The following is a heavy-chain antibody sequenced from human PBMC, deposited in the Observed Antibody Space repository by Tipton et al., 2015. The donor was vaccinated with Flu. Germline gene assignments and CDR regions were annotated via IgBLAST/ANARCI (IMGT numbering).Heavy chain of an antibody. CDR2: IYYSGTT. Sequence: TLSLTCTVSGGSISSYTYYWGWFRQSPGTGLEWIGSIYYSGTTYYNPSLKSRVTMSIDTSKNQLSLKVTSVTAADTAVYYCAKEGSYNILTNYYNKGVDPWGQGTLVTVSS. D-gene: IGHD3-9*01. CDR1: GGSISSYTYY. CDR3: AKEGSYNILTNYYNKGVDP. V-gene: IGHV4-39*07. J-gene: IGHJ5*02.